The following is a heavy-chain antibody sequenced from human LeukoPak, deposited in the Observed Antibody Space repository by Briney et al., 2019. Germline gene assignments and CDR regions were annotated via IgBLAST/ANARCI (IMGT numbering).Heavy chain of an antibody. CDR2: ISYDGSNK. V-gene: IGHV3-30*04. CDR3: ARVTWYYDSSGYLAY. CDR1: GFTFSSYA. D-gene: IGHD3-22*01. Sequence: GGSLRLSCAASGFTFSSYAMHWVRQAPGKGLEWVAVISYDGSNKYYADSVKGRFTISRDNSKNTLYLQMNSLRAEDTAVYYCARVTWYYDSSGYLAYWGQGTLVTVSS. J-gene: IGHJ4*02.